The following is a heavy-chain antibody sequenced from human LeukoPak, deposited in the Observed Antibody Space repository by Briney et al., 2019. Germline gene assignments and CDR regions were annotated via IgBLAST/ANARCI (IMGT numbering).Heavy chain of an antibody. CDR2: ISVYSGNT. J-gene: IGHJ6*03. D-gene: IGHD2-2*01. CDR1: GYTFTSYG. Sequence: ASVKVSCKASGYTFTSYGISWVRQAPGQGLEWMAWISVYSGNTKYAQKLQGRVTMTTDTSTNSAYMELRSLRSDDTAVYYCASVPRDCSSTSCFYYYYYMDVWGKGTTVTVSS. V-gene: IGHV1-18*01. CDR3: ASVPRDCSSTSCFYYYYYMDV.